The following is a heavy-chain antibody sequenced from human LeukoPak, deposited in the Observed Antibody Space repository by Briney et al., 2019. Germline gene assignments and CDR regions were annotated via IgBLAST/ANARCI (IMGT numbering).Heavy chain of an antibody. CDR3: AILAVAGRTFDY. CDR1: GFTFSSYA. CDR2: ISYDGSNK. J-gene: IGHJ4*02. D-gene: IGHD6-19*01. V-gene: IGHV3-30-3*01. Sequence: GGSLRLPCAASGFTFSSYAMHWVRQAPGKGLEWVAVISYDGSNKYYADSVKGRFTISRDNSKNTLYLQMNSLRAEDTAVYYCAILAVAGRTFDYWGQGTLVTVSS.